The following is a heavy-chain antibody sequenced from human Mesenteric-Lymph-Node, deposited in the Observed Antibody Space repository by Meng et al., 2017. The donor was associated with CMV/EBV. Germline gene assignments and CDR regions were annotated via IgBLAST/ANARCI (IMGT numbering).Heavy chain of an antibody. Sequence: SETLSLTCAVFGGSFSGYYWSWIRQPPGKGLEWIGEINHSGSTNYNPSLKSRLTISVDTSKNQFSLNLNSVTAADTAVYYCARGIYESWSGNYIRSRMDVWGQGTTVTVSS. J-gene: IGHJ6*02. CDR1: GGSFSGYY. CDR3: ARGIYESWSGNYIRSRMDV. CDR2: INHSGST. D-gene: IGHD3-3*01. V-gene: IGHV4-34*01.